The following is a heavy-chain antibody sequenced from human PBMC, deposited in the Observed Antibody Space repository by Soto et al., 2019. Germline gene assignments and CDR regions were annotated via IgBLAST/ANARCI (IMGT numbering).Heavy chain of an antibody. CDR3: ASETHDLGENWFDP. CDR2: IYYSGST. D-gene: IGHD3-16*01. CDR1: GGPISSGGYY. V-gene: IGHV4-31*03. Sequence: SETLSLTCTVSGGPISSGGYYWSWIRQHPGKGLEWIGYIYYSGSTYYNPSLKSRVTISVDTSKNQFSLKLSSVTAADTAVYYCASETHDLGENWFDPWGQGTLVTVSS. J-gene: IGHJ5*02.